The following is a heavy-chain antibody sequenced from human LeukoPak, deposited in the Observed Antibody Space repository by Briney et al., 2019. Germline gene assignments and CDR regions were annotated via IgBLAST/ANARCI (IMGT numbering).Heavy chain of an antibody. D-gene: IGHD3-22*01. Sequence: ASVKVSCKASGYTFTGYYMHWVRQAPGQGLEWMGWINPNSGGTNYAQKFQSRVTMTRDTSISTAYMELSRLRSDDTAVYYCARDDYYYDSSGYYPLFDYWGQGTLVTVSS. J-gene: IGHJ4*02. CDR1: GYTFTGYY. V-gene: IGHV1-2*02. CDR3: ARDDYYYDSSGYYPLFDY. CDR2: INPNSGGT.